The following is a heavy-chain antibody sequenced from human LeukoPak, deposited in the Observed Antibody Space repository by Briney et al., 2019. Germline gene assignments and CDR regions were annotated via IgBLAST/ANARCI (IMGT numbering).Heavy chain of an antibody. D-gene: IGHD2-21*02. V-gene: IGHV3-33*01. CDR3: AREGVVTTTPRCPFYI. CDR2: IWYYGINI. Sequence: GGSLRLSCEASGFTFSSYGMYWVRQAPGKGGEGVGVIWYYGINIYYAYSVKPRFTISRDNSNNTLYLPMNTLRAEVTAVYYCAREGVVTTTPRCPFYICGQGTMVTVSS. J-gene: IGHJ3*02. CDR1: GFTFSSYG.